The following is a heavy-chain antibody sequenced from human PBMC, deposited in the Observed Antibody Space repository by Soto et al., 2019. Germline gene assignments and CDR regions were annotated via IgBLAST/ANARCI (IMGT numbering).Heavy chain of an antibody. D-gene: IGHD6-19*01. V-gene: IGHV3-33*01. Sequence: GGSLRLSCAASGFTFSSYGMHWVRQAPGKGLEWVAVIWYDGSNKYYADSVKGRFTISRDNSKNTLYLQMNSLRAEDTAVYYCARGPYSSGWYVVDYWGQGTLVTVSS. CDR2: IWYDGSNK. CDR3: ARGPYSSGWYVVDY. J-gene: IGHJ4*02. CDR1: GFTFSSYG.